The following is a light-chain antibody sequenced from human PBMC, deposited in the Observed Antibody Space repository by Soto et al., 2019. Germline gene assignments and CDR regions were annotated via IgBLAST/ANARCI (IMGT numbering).Light chain of an antibody. CDR2: DVS. V-gene: IGLV2-11*01. CDR1: SCDVGGYNY. J-gene: IGLJ3*02. CDR3: CSYAGSYYWV. Sequence: QSVVTQAGSVSGSSGQSGTISSTGASCDVGGYNYVSWYHQHPGKAPKLMIYDVSKRPSGVPDRFSGSKSGNTASLTISGLQAEDEADYYCCSYAGSYYWVFCGGTKVTVL.